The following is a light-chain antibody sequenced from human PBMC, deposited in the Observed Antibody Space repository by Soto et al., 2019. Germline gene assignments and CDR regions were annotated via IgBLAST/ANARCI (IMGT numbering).Light chain of an antibody. CDR1: QSVSSN. V-gene: IGKV3-15*01. CDR3: QQYNNWPPWT. Sequence: EIVMTQSPATLSVSPGESATLSCRASQSVSSNLAWYQQKPGQAPRLLIYGASTRATGIPARFSGSGSGTEFTLTFSSLQSEDFAVYYWQQYNNWPPWTFGQGTKVEIK. CDR2: GAS. J-gene: IGKJ1*01.